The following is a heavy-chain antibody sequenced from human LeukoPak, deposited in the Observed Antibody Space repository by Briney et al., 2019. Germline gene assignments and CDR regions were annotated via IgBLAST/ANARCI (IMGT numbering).Heavy chain of an antibody. Sequence: ASVKVSCKISGYTLTELSMHWVRQAPGKGLEWMGGFDPEHGETIYAQKFQGRVTLTEDTSTDTAYMELSSLRSDDTAVFYCAATLFFSRYIYGLFDYWGQGTLVTVSS. J-gene: IGHJ4*02. D-gene: IGHD3-9*01. CDR2: FDPEHGET. CDR3: AATLFFSRYIYGLFDY. V-gene: IGHV1-24*01. CDR1: GYTLTELS.